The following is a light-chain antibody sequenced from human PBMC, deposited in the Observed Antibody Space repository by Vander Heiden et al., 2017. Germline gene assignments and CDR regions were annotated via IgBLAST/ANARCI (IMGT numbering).Light chain of an antibody. J-gene: IGKJ4*01. V-gene: IGKV3-20*01. Sequence: QSPGTLIYAASSWATGIPERFSGSGSGTDFTLTISRRQPEDFAVYYCQQNGSYPLHTFGRGTKVEIK. CDR3: QQNGSYPLHT. CDR2: AAS.